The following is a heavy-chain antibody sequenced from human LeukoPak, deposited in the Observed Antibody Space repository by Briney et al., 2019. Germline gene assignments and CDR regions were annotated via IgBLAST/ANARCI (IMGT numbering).Heavy chain of an antibody. Sequence: PSETLSLTCAVYGGSFSSYYWGWIRQPPGKGLEWIGSIYYSGSTYYNPSLKSRVTISVDTSKNQFSLKLSSVTAADTAVYYCATHSSSWGEFDYWGQGTLVTVSS. CDR3: ATHSSSWGEFDY. D-gene: IGHD6-13*01. CDR2: IYYSGST. CDR1: GGSFSSYY. J-gene: IGHJ4*02. V-gene: IGHV4-39*01.